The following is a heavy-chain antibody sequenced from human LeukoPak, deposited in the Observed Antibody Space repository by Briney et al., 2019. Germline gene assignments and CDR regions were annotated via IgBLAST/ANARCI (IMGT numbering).Heavy chain of an antibody. CDR2: ISWNSGSI. V-gene: IGHV3-9*03. J-gene: IGHJ3*02. D-gene: IGHD1/OR15-1a*01. CDR3: AKASLEELGGAFGI. CDR1: GFTFDDYA. Sequence: GGSLRLSCAASGFTFDDYAMHWVRQAPGKGLEWVSGISWNSGSIGYADSVKGRFTISRDNAKNSLYLQMNSLRAEDMALYYCAKASLEELGGAFGIWCQGTMVTVSS.